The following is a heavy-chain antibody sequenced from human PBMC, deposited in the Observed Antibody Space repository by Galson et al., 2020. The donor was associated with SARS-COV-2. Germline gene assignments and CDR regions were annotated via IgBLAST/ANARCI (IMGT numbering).Heavy chain of an antibody. V-gene: IGHV3-23*01. J-gene: IGHJ4*02. CDR2: TDGVGGQT. Sequence: GESLKISCAASGFTPSHYVLHWVRQAPGKGLEWASVTDGVGGQTYYADSVKGRFTISRDNSKNTLYLQMTSLRAEDTAVYYCARGGSIWASSFDYWGQGTLVTVSS. D-gene: IGHD3-3*02. CDR1: GFTPSHYV. CDR3: ARGGSIWASSFDY.